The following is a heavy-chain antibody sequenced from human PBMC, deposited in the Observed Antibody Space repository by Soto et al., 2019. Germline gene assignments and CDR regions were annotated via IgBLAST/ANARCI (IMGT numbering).Heavy chain of an antibody. CDR2: IYWNDDK. CDR3: AHSRSGSYYGNWFGP. Sequence: SGPTLVKPTQPLTLTCTFSGFSLSTSGVGVGWIRQPPGKALEWLALIYWNDDKRSSPSLKSRLTITKDTSKNQVVRTKTNMRPVDTATYYCAHSRSGSYYGNWFGPWGQGTLVTVSS. V-gene: IGHV2-5*01. D-gene: IGHD1-26*01. CDR1: GFSLSTSGVG. J-gene: IGHJ5*02.